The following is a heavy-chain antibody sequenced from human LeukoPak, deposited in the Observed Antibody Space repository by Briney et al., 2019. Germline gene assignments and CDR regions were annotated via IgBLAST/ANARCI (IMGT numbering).Heavy chain of an antibody. D-gene: IGHD6-19*01. Sequence: RTGGSLRLSCAASGLTFDDYGMSWVRQAPGKGLEGVSGINWNGGSTGYADSVKGRFTTSRDNAKNSLYLQMNSLRAEDTAVYYCARDWGGRSAVAGTFDYWGQGTLVTVSS. J-gene: IGHJ4*02. CDR1: GLTFDDYG. CDR3: ARDWGGRSAVAGTFDY. V-gene: IGHV3-20*04. CDR2: INWNGGST.